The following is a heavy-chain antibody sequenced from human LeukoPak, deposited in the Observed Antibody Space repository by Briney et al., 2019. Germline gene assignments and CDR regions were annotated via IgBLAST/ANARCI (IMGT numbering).Heavy chain of an antibody. CDR1: GGSFSGYY. CDR3: ARGGSGSYFGDFDY. V-gene: IGHV4-34*01. J-gene: IGHJ4*02. Sequence: PSETLSLTCAVYGGSFSGYYWSWTRQPPGKELEWIGEINHSGSTNYNPSLKSRVTISVDTSKNQFSLKLSSVTVADTAVYYCARGGSGSYFGDFDYWGQGTLVTVSS. CDR2: INHSGST. D-gene: IGHD1-26*01.